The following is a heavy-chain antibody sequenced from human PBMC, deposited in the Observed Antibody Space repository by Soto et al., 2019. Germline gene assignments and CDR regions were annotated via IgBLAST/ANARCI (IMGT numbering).Heavy chain of an antibody. D-gene: IGHD6-6*01. V-gene: IGHV3-48*03. Sequence: EVQLAESGGGLVQPGGSLRLSCAASGFQFSSYEMNWVRQAPGKGLEWVAHISHSGATIFYTDSVKGRFTISRDNTNNSLSLQMNSLRADDTAICYCARGAFWYTTSTTDDAFDLWGQGTVVTVSS. CDR1: GFQFSSYE. CDR2: ISHSGATI. CDR3: ARGAFWYTTSTTDDAFDL. J-gene: IGHJ3*01.